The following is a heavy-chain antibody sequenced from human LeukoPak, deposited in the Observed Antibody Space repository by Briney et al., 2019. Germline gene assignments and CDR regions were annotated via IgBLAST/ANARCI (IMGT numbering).Heavy chain of an antibody. J-gene: IGHJ6*03. CDR3: ARHATTGYYYMDV. CDR1: GGSISSSSYY. CDR2: IYYGGST. D-gene: IGHD4-17*01. V-gene: IGHV4-39*01. Sequence: PSETLSLTCTVSGGSISSSSYYWGWIRQPPGKGLEWIGIIYYGGSTYYNPSLKSRVTISVDTYKNQFSLKLSSVTAADTAVYYCARHATTGYYYMDVWGKGTTVTVSS.